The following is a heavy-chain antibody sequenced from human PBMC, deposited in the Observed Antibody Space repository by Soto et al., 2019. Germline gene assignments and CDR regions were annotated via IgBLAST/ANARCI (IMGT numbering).Heavy chain of an antibody. CDR1: GGSISSSSYY. CDR2: IYYSGST. D-gene: IGHD3-9*01. CDR3: ARHRSDILTGFQ. V-gene: IGHV4-39*01. Sequence: QLLESGPGLVKPSETLSLTCTVSGGSISSSSYYWGWIRQPPGKGLEWIGSIYYSGSTYYNPSLKSRVTISVDTSKNQFSLKLSSVTAADTAVYYCARHRSDILTGFQWGQGTLVTVSS. J-gene: IGHJ4*02.